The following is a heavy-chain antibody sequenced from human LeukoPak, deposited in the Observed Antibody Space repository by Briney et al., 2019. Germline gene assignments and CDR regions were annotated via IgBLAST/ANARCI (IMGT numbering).Heavy chain of an antibody. CDR1: GFTFSNYA. CDR2: ISSSGSTI. Sequence: GGSLRLSCAASGFTFSNYAMHWVRQAPGKGLEWVSYISSSGSTIYYADSVKGRFTISRDNAKNSLYLQMNSPRAEDTAVYYCAELGITMIGGVWGKGTTVTISS. CDR3: AELGITMIGGV. V-gene: IGHV3-48*03. J-gene: IGHJ6*04. D-gene: IGHD3-10*02.